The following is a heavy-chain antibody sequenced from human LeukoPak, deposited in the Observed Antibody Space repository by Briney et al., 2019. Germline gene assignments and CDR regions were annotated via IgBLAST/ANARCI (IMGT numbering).Heavy chain of an antibody. Sequence: PGGSLRLSCAASGFTFSSYAMSWVRQAPGKGLEWVAVISYDGSNKYYADSVKGRFTISRDNSKNTLYLQMNSLRAEDTAVYYCAKDQANYDYVWGSYRGGENWFDPWGQGTLVTVSS. V-gene: IGHV3-30*18. CDR3: AKDQANYDYVWGSYRGGENWFDP. CDR2: ISYDGSNK. D-gene: IGHD3-16*02. J-gene: IGHJ5*02. CDR1: GFTFSSYA.